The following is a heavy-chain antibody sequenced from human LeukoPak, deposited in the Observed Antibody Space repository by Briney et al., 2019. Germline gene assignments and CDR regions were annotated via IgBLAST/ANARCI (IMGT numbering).Heavy chain of an antibody. J-gene: IGHJ4*02. CDR2: IKSKADGGTT. D-gene: IGHD1-14*01. Sequence: PGGSLPHFCAPSGFTYSEAWMTWVRQAPGKGLEWVGRIKSKADGGTTDYAAPVKGRFTISRDDSENTLYLQMSSLKTEDTAVYYCTTDISAVPFWRQATLVTVSS. CDR1: GFTYSEAW. CDR3: TTDISAVPF. V-gene: IGHV3-15*01.